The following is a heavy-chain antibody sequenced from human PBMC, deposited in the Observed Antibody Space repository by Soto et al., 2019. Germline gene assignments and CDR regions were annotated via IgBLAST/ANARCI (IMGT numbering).Heavy chain of an antibody. CDR1: GGTFSSYT. V-gene: IGHV1-69*08. J-gene: IGHJ3*02. Sequence: QVPLVQSGAEVKKPGSSVKVSCKASGGTFSSYTISWVRQAPGQGLEWMGRIIPILGIANYAQKFQGRVTITADKSTSTAYMELSSLRSEDTAVYYCARELAQSGAFDIWGQGTMVTVSS. CDR2: IIPILGIA. D-gene: IGHD2-15*01. CDR3: ARELAQSGAFDI.